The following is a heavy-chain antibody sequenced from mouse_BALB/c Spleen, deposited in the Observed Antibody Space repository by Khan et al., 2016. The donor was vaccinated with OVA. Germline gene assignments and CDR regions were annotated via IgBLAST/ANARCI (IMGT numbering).Heavy chain of an antibody. Sequence: HVQLKQSGAELVRPGASVKLSCKTSGYIFTSYWIHLVKQRSGQGLEWIARIYPGTNNTYYNEKLKDKATLTADKSSSTVYMQLSSLKSEDSAVYFCAREEALYYFDYWGQGTTLTVSS. V-gene: IGHV1-76*01. CDR1: GYIFTSYW. J-gene: IGHJ2*01. CDR3: AREEALYYFDY. CDR2: IYPGTNNT. D-gene: IGHD3-2*02.